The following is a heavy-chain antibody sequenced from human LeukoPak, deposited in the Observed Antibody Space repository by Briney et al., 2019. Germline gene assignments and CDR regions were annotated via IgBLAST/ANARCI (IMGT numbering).Heavy chain of an antibody. D-gene: IGHD3-10*01. CDR1: GGSISSYY. Sequence: PSETLSLTCTVSGGSISSYYWSWIRQPPGKGLEWIGYIYYSGSTSYNPSLKSRVTISVDTSKNQFSLKLSSVTAADTAVYYCARGGFGELLYDFDYWGQGTLVTVSS. V-gene: IGHV4-59*01. CDR2: IYYSGST. CDR3: ARGGFGELLYDFDY. J-gene: IGHJ4*02.